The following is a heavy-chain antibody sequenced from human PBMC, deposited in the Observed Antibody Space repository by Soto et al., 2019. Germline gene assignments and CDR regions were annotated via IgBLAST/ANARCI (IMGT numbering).Heavy chain of an antibody. D-gene: IGHD6-6*01. CDR3: ARDEDSSSGPYYYGMDV. J-gene: IGHJ6*02. CDR1: GGSISSGDYY. CDR2: IYYSGST. Sequence: LSLTCTVSGGSISSGDYYWSWIRQPPGKGLEWIGYIYYSGSTYYNPSLKSRVTISVDTSKNQFSLKLSSVTAADTAVYYCARDEDSSSGPYYYGMDVWGQGPTVTVSS. V-gene: IGHV4-30-4*01.